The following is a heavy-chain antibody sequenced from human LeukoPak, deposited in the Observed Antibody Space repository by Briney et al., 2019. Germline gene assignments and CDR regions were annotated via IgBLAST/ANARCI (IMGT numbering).Heavy chain of an antibody. CDR2: IYSTGIT. J-gene: IGHJ4*02. D-gene: IGHD1-26*01. CDR3: ARTSATGATYFDY. Sequence: SETLSLPCTVSRGSMNNYYWSWLRQPAGKGLEWIGRIYSTGITHYNPTLKSRVTFSVDTSKSQFSLNLSSVTAADAAVYYSARTSATGATYFDYWGQGTLVTVSS. CDR1: RGSMNNYY. V-gene: IGHV4-4*07.